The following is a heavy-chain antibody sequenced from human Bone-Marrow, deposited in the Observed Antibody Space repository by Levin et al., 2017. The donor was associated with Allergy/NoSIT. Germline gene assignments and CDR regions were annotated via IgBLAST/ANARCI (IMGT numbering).Heavy chain of an antibody. CDR3: AKGDSTVTIFWDTHPLDY. V-gene: IGHV3-23*01. J-gene: IGHJ4*02. CDR2: ISGSVTST. D-gene: IGHD4-17*01. CDR1: GFTFSDYV. Sequence: GESLKISCATSGFTFSDYVLSWVRQAPGQGLEWVAAISGSVTSTYYADSVKGRFTISRDNSKNTLYLQMNSLRAEDTAVYYCAKGDSTVTIFWDTHPLDYWGQGTLVTVSS.